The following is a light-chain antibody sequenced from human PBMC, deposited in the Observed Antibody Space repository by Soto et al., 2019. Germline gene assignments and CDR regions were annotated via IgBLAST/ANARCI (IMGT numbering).Light chain of an antibody. CDR2: RNN. CDR1: ISNIGSNP. V-gene: IGLV1-47*01. Sequence: QSVLTQPPSASGTPGQRVTISCSGSISNIGSNPVYWHQQLPGTAPKLLIYRNNQRPSGVPDRFSDSKSGTSASLAISGLRSEDEADYFCSSYSISTAYLFGTGTQLTVL. J-gene: IGLJ1*01. CDR3: SSYSISTAYL.